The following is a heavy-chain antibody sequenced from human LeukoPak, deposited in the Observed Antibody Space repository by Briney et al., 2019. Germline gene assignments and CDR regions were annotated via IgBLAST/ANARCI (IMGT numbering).Heavy chain of an antibody. CDR2: IRSKANSYAT. V-gene: IGHV3-73*01. J-gene: IGHJ4*02. CDR1: GFTFSGSA. D-gene: IGHD6-13*01. CDR3: TTYSSWYGY. Sequence: GGSLRLSCAASGFTFSGSAMHWVRQASGKGLEWVGRIRSKANSYATAYAASVKGRFTISRDDSKNTAYLQMNSLKTEDTAVYYCTTYSSWYGYWGQGTLVTVSS.